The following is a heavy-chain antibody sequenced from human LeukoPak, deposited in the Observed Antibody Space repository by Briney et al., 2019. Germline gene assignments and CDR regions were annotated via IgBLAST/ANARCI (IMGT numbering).Heavy chain of an antibody. CDR2: ISSSSSYI. CDR3: ARDLYDSGAYSSPIDY. V-gene: IGHV3-21*01. J-gene: IGHJ4*02. CDR1: GFTFSSYS. Sequence: PGGSLRLSCAASGFTFSSYSMNWVRQAPGKGLEWVSSISSSSSYIHSADSVRGRFTISRDSAKSSLYLQMNSLRAEDTAVYYCARDLYDSGAYSSPIDYWGQGTPVTVSS. D-gene: IGHD3-22*01.